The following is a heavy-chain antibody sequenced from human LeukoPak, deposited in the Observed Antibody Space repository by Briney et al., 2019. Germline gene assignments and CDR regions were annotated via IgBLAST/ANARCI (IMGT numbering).Heavy chain of an antibody. Sequence: SGGSLRLSCAASGFTFSSYEMNWVRQAPGKGLEWVSYISSSGSTIYYADSVKGRFTISRDNAKNSLYLQMNSLRAEDTAVYYCKGTYCSSTSCYIDYWGQGTLVTVSS. CDR2: ISSSGSTI. J-gene: IGHJ4*02. CDR3: KGTYCSSTSCYIDY. CDR1: GFTFSSYE. V-gene: IGHV3-48*03. D-gene: IGHD2-2*01.